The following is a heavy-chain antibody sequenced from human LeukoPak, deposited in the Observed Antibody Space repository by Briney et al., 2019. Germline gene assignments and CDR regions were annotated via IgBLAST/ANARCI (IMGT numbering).Heavy chain of an antibody. J-gene: IGHJ4*02. CDR2: IKQDGSEK. Sequence: PGGSLRLSCAASGFTFSSYWMSWVRQAPGKGLEWVANIKQDGSEKYYVDSVKGRFTISRDNAKNSLYLQMNGLRAEDTAVYYCARGRRSGVVVPAAMPGANDYWGQGTLVTVSS. D-gene: IGHD2-2*01. V-gene: IGHV3-7*01. CDR3: ARGRRSGVVVPAAMPGANDY. CDR1: GFTFSSYW.